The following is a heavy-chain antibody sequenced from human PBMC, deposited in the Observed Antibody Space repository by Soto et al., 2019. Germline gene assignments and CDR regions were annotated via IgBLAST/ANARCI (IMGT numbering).Heavy chain of an antibody. CDR2: IYWNDDK. D-gene: IGHD2-2*01. V-gene: IGHV2-5*01. J-gene: IGHJ6*02. Sequence: SGPTLVNPTQTLTLTCSFSGFSLSTSGVGVNWIRQPPGKALEWLALIYWNDDKRYSPSLKSRLTITKDTSKNQVVLTMTNMDPVDTATYHCARQTTGSLVVPAAIPPYYYYGLDVWGQGTSVTVSS. CDR1: GFSLSTSGVG. CDR3: ARQTTGSLVVPAAIPPYYYYGLDV.